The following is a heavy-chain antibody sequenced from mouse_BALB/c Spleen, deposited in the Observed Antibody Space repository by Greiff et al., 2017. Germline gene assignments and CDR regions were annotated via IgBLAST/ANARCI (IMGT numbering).Heavy chain of an antibody. Sequence: EVKVVESGGGLVQPGGSRKLSCAASGFTFSSFGMHWVRQAPEKGLEWVAYISSGGSTYYPDSVKGRFTISRDNARNILYLQMSSLRSEDTAMYYCARGLDGSYAMDYWGQGTSVTVSS. CDR3: ARGLDGSYAMDY. V-gene: IGHV5-6-5*01. D-gene: IGHD2-3*01. CDR1: GFTFSSFG. J-gene: IGHJ4*01. CDR2: ISSGGST.